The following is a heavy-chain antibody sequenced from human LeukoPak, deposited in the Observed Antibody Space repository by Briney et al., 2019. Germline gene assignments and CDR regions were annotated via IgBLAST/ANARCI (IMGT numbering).Heavy chain of an antibody. CDR2: IYDDNT. Sequence: GVSLRLSCAASGFTVSAYAMAWVRQAPGKGLEWVSTIYDDNTYYADSVKGRFAISTDNSKNTLYLQMNSLRAEDTAVYYCASGDYDFWSGYHYGMDVWGQGTMVTVSS. CDR1: GFTVSAYA. CDR3: ASGDYDFWSGYHYGMDV. V-gene: IGHV3-23*01. J-gene: IGHJ6*02. D-gene: IGHD3-3*01.